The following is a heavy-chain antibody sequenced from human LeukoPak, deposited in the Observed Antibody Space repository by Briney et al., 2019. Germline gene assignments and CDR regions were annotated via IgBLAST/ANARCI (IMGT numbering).Heavy chain of an antibody. CDR3: TTGDYDSSGYYYGLASCYYYYMDV. CDR2: IKSKTDGGTT. V-gene: IGHV3-15*01. J-gene: IGHJ6*03. D-gene: IGHD3-22*01. Sequence: GGSLRLSCAASGFTFSNAWMSWVRQAPGKGLEWVGRIKSKTDGGTTDYAAPVKGRFTISRDDSKNTLYLQMNSLKTEDTAVYYCTTGDYDSSGYYYGLASCYYYYMDVWGKGTTVTVSS. CDR1: GFTFSNAW.